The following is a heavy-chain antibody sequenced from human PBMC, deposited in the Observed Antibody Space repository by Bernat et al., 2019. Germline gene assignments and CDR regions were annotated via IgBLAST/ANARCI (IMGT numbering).Heavy chain of an antibody. V-gene: IGHV1-18*01. Sequence: QVQLVQSGAEVKKPGASVKVSCKASGYTFTSYGISWVRQAPGQGLEWMGWISAYNGNTNYAQKLQGRVTMTTDTSTSTAYTELRSLRSDDTAVYYCARDCSGGSCYPDQYYFDYWGQGTLVTVSS. CDR3: ARDCSGGSCYPDQYYFDY. CDR2: ISAYNGNT. CDR1: GYTFTSYG. J-gene: IGHJ4*02. D-gene: IGHD2-15*01.